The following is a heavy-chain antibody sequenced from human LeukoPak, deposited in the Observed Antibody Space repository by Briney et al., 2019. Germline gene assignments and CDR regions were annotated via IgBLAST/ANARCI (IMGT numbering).Heavy chain of an antibody. D-gene: IGHD1-20*01. J-gene: IGHJ4*02. V-gene: IGHV4-30-4*08. CDR1: GASISTSYYY. Sequence: SQTLSLTCTVSGASISTSYYYWSWIRQPPGKGLEWIGYIYYSGSTYYNPSLKSRVTISVDTSKNQFSLKLSSVTAAGTAVYYCARGITNFDYWGQGTLVTVSS. CDR3: ARGITNFDY. CDR2: IYYSGST.